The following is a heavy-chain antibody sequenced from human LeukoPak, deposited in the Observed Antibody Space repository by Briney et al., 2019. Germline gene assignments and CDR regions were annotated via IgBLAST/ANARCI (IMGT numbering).Heavy chain of an antibody. CDR2: IYYSGST. D-gene: IGHD4-17*01. Sequence: SETLSLTCTVSGGSISSGGYYWNWIRQHPGKGLEWIGYIYYSGSTYYNPSLKSRVTISVDTSKNQFSLKLSSVTAADTAVYYCARDTDRNWFDPWGQGTLVTVSS. V-gene: IGHV4-31*03. J-gene: IGHJ5*02. CDR3: ARDTDRNWFDP. CDR1: GGSISSGGYY.